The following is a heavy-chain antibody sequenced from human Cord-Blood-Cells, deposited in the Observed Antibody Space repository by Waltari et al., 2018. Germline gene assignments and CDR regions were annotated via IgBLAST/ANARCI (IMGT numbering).Heavy chain of an antibody. Sequence: QVQLVQSGAEVKKPGASVKVSCKVSGYTLTELSMHWVRQAPGKGLEWMGGFDPEDGETTYAQKFQGRVTMTEDTSTDTAYMELSSLRSEDTAVYYCATPLYYDFWSGYYDAFDIWGQGTMVTVSS. D-gene: IGHD3-3*01. CDR3: ATPLYYDFWSGYYDAFDI. CDR2: FDPEDGET. J-gene: IGHJ3*02. V-gene: IGHV1-24*01. CDR1: GYTLTELS.